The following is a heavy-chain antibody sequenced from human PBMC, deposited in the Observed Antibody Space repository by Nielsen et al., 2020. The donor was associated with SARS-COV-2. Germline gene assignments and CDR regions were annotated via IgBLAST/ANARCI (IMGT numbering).Heavy chain of an antibody. CDR2: ISSSSSYI. CDR1: GFTFSSYS. D-gene: IGHD6-13*01. Sequence: GESLKISCAASGFTFSSYSMNWVRQAPGKGLEWVSSISSSSSYIYYADSVKGRFTISRDNAKNSLYLQMNSLRAEDTAVYYCARADYSSSWYMGYWGQGTPVTVSS. V-gene: IGHV3-21*01. J-gene: IGHJ4*02. CDR3: ARADYSSSWYMGY.